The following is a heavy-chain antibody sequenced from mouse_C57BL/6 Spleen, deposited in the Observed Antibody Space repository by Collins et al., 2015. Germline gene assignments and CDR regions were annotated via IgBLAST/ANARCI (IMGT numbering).Heavy chain of an antibody. V-gene: IGHV1S22*01. J-gene: IGHJ3*01. Sequence: LQQPGSELVRPGASVKLSCKASGYTFTSYWMHWVKQRPGQGLEWIGNIYPGSGSTNYDEKFKSKATLTVDTSSSTAYMQLSSLTSEDSAVYYCTRRGSWGQGTLVTVSA. CDR3: TRRGS. CDR1: GYTFTSYW. CDR2: IYPGSGST.